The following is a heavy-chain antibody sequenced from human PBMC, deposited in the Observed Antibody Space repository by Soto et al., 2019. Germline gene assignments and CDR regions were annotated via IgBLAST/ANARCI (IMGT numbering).Heavy chain of an antibody. D-gene: IGHD5-12*01. CDR2: TSHTGTT. V-gene: IGHV4-59*01. CDR1: GVSISSDY. J-gene: IGHJ3*02. Sequence: QVQLQESGPGLVKPSETLSLTCTVSGVSISSDYWTWIRQSPGKGLEWIAYTSHTGTTDYKPSLKSRLTISLDTSKNQFSLKLSSVAAADTAVYYCARGPPWMDACDIWGQGTKVTVSP. CDR3: ARGPPWMDACDI.